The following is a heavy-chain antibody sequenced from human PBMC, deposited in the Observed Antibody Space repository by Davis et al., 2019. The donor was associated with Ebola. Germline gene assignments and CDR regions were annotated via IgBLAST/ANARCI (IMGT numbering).Heavy chain of an antibody. CDR3: ARSKQNYYDSIGYYYALNWFDP. CDR2: ISASNGNT. J-gene: IGHJ5*02. D-gene: IGHD3-22*01. Sequence: ASVKVSCKASGYTFTSYGISWVRQAPGQGLEWMGWISASNGNTNYAQKLQGRVTMSTDTSTSTAYMELRSLGSDDTAVYYFARSKQNYYDSIGYYYALNWFDPWGQGTLVTVSS. CDR1: GYTFTSYG. V-gene: IGHV1-18*01.